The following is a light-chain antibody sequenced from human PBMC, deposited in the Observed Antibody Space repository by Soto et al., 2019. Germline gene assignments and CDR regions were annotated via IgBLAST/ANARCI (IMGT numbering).Light chain of an antibody. J-gene: IGLJ2*01. CDR2: YDS. CDR3: QVWDSYSDHAV. CDR1: NIGSRS. Sequence: SYELTQPYSVSVAPGETASVTCEGTNIGSRSVHWYQQKPGQAPVLVIYYDSDRPSGIPERFSGSSSGHAATLTITRAEAGDEADYYCQVWDSYSDHAVFGGGTKVTVL. V-gene: IGLV3-21*04.